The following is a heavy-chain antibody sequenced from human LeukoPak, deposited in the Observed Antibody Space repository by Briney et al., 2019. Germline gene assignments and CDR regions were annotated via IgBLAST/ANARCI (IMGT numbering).Heavy chain of an antibody. CDR1: GFTFSSYS. J-gene: IGHJ6*03. Sequence: GGSLRLSCAASGFTFSSYSMNWVRQAPGKGLEWVSSISSSSSYIYYADSVKGRFTISRDNAKNSLYLQMNSLRAEDTAVYYCGRSSSGRRYMDVWGKGTTVTVSS. V-gene: IGHV3-21*01. CDR2: ISSSSSYI. CDR3: GRSSSGRRYMDV. D-gene: IGHD6-6*01.